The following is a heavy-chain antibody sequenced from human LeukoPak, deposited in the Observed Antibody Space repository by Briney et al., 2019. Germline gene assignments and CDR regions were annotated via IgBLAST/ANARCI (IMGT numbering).Heavy chain of an antibody. CDR3: AKDRYGSGSYYIFDY. D-gene: IGHD3-10*01. CDR2: ISYDGSNK. V-gene: IGHV3-30*18. J-gene: IGHJ4*02. Sequence: GGSLRLSCAASGFTFSSYGMHWVRQAPGKGLEWVAVISYDGSNKYYADSVKGRFTISRDNSKNTLYLQMNSLRAEDTAVYYCAKDRYGSGSYYIFDYWGQGTLVTVSS. CDR1: GFTFSSYG.